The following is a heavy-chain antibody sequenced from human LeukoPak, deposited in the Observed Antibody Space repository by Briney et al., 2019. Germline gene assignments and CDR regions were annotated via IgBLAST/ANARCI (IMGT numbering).Heavy chain of an antibody. D-gene: IGHD1-1*01. V-gene: IGHV3-48*03. CDR3: ARDKYNWNSPDPFFYYYGLDV. Sequence: GGSLRLSCAATGFTFSSFEMNWVRRAPGKGLEWVSHITSGGSSIYYADSVKGRFTLSRDDAKNSLYLQMNSLRAEDTAIYYCARDKYNWNSPDPFFYYYGLDVWGQGTTVTVSS. J-gene: IGHJ6*02. CDR1: GFTFSSFE. CDR2: ITSGGSSI.